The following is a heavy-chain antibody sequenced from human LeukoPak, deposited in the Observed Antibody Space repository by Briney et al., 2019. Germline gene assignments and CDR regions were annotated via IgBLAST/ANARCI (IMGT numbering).Heavy chain of an antibody. J-gene: IGHJ5*02. CDR1: GGTFRSYT. Sequence: SVKRCCTASGGTFRSYTNSWVRQAPGQGLEWIGGIIPIFGTANYAQKFQGRVTITADESTSTAYMELSSLRSEDTAVYYCANRNVVIYGSATLNWFDLRGQGILVTVSS. CDR2: IIPIFGTA. V-gene: IGHV1-69*13. CDR3: ANRNVVIYGSATLNWFDL. D-gene: IGHD3-10*01.